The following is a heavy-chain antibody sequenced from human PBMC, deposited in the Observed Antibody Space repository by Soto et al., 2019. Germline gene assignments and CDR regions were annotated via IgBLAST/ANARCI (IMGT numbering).Heavy chain of an antibody. CDR1: GGSISSGGYS. CDR2: IYHSGST. J-gene: IGHJ3*02. V-gene: IGHV4-30-2*01. CDR3: ARAEGYSSGWADAFDI. D-gene: IGHD6-19*01. Sequence: LSLTCAVSGGSISSGGYSWSWIRQPPGKGLEWIGYIYHSGSTYYNPPLKSRVTISVDRSKNQFSLKLSSVTAADTAVYYCARAEGYSSGWADAFDIWGQGTMVTVSS.